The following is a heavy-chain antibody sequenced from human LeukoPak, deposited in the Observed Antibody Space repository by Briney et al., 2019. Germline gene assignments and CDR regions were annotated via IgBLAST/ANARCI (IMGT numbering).Heavy chain of an antibody. Sequence: PGGSLRLSCAASGFTFSNAWMSWVRQAPGKGLEWVVRIKSKTDGGTTDYAAPVKDRFTISRDDSKNTLYLQMNSLKTEDTAVYYCTTTGAPYYFDYWGQGTLVTVSS. J-gene: IGHJ4*02. CDR2: IKSKTDGGTT. CDR1: GFTFSNAW. CDR3: TTTGAPYYFDY. V-gene: IGHV3-15*01.